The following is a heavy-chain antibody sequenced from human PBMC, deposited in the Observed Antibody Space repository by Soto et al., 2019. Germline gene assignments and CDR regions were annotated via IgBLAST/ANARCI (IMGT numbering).Heavy chain of an antibody. V-gene: IGHV3-21*01. J-gene: IGHJ4*02. D-gene: IGHD2-21*02. CDR3: ARDPDPYCGGDCYHTFDY. CDR1: GFTFSSYS. CDR2: ISSSSSYI. Sequence: PGGSLRLSCAASGFTFSSYSMNWVRQAPGKGLEWVSSISSSSSYIYYADSVKGRFTISRDNAKNSLYLQMNSLRAEDTAVYYCARDPDPYCGGDCYHTFDYWGQGTLVTVSS.